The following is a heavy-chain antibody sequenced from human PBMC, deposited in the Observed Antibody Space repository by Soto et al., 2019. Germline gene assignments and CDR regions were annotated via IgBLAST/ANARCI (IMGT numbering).Heavy chain of an antibody. CDR3: ARYDAESGSNKLEP. CDR2: IYYTGNT. J-gene: IGHJ5*02. V-gene: IGHV4-61*01. CDR1: GGSVSSRSHF. Sequence: QVQLQESGPGVVKPSDTLSVTCTVSGGSVSSRSHFWSWIRQPPGGGLQWIGYIYYTGNTNYSPSIKSRATLSVDTSRNQFSLRLTSVTASDTAIYYCARYDAESGSNKLEPWGQGTLVTVSS. D-gene: IGHD5-12*01.